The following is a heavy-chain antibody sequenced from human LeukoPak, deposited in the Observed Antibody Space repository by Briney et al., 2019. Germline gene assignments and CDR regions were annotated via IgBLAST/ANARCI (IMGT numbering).Heavy chain of an antibody. V-gene: IGHV3-30*18. CDR1: GITFRSYG. Sequence: GESLRLSCAASGITFRSYGMHWVRQAPGKGLEWVAVISYDGSHKYYADSVKGRFSISRDNSKNTLYLQMNSLRADDTAVYYCAKGARGDTVTSIVGLNWFDPWGQGTLVTVSS. D-gene: IGHD4-17*01. CDR3: AKGARGDTVTSIVGLNWFDP. CDR2: ISYDGSHK. J-gene: IGHJ5*02.